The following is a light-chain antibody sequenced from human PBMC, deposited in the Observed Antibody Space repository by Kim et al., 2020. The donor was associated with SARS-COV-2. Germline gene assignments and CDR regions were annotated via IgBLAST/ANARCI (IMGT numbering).Light chain of an antibody. CDR2: EVS. CDR1: SSNVGGYYY. CDR3: SSYAGSNTVV. V-gene: IGLV2-8*01. Sequence: GQSVTISCSGSSSNVGGYYYVSWYQHPPGDAPILMIYEVSRRPSGVPDRFSGSKSGNAASLTGSGLQAEDEADYYCSSYAGSNTVVFGTGTKVTVL. J-gene: IGLJ1*01.